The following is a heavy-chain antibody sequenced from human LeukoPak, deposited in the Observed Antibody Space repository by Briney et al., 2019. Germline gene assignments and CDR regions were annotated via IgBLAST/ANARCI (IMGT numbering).Heavy chain of an antibody. D-gene: IGHD1-26*01. Sequence: GASVKVSCKASGGTFSSYAISWVRQAPGHGLEWMGGIIPIFGTANYAQKLQGRVTITTDESTSTAYMELSSLRSEDTAVYYCARKVGKGFLDYWGQGTLVTVSS. J-gene: IGHJ4*02. V-gene: IGHV1-69*05. CDR3: ARKVGKGFLDY. CDR1: GGTFSSYA. CDR2: IIPIFGTA.